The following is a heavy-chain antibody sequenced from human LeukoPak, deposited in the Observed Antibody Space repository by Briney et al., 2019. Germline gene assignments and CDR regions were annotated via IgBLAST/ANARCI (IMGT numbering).Heavy chain of an antibody. CDR1: GYSISSNNY. CDR2: IYHSGST. CDR3: ARDRNLRGVVAATPPGGFDY. Sequence: RSSETLSLTCTVSGYSISSNNYWGWIRQPPGKGLEWIGSIYHSGSTNYNPSLKSRVTISVDKSKNQFSLKLSSVTAADTAVYYCARDRNLRGVVAATPPGGFDYWGQGTLVTVSS. D-gene: IGHD2-15*01. V-gene: IGHV4-38-2*02. J-gene: IGHJ4*02.